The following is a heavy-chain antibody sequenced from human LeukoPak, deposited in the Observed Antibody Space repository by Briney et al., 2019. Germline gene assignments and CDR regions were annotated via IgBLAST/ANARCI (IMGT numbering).Heavy chain of an antibody. J-gene: IGHJ6*03. CDR2: IFSISIYI. D-gene: IGHD5-18*01. Sequence: GGSLRLSCAPSGYTLSRYEMNGVRDAPGGGVEWVSYIFSISIYIYYADTVKGRFTISRDNVKNSLYQQMNSLRAENTAVYYCAREPRPDKAMVPNYYYYYMDVWGKGTTVTVSS. V-gene: IGHV3-21*05. CDR3: AREPRPDKAMVPNYYYYYMDV. CDR1: GYTLSRYE.